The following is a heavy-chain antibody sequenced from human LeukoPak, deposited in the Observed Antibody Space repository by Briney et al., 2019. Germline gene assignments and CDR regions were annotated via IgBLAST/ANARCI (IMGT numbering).Heavy chain of an antibody. V-gene: IGHV3-30*04. CDR1: GFTFSSYA. CDR3: AKSRGSYWVPEFDY. Sequence: GGSLRLSCAASGFTFSSYAMHWVRQAPGKGLEWVALIPYDGSNKYYADSVKGRFTVSRDNSKNTLYLQMNSLRAEDTAIYYCAKSRGSYWVPEFDYWGQGTLVTVSS. J-gene: IGHJ4*02. D-gene: IGHD1-26*01. CDR2: IPYDGSNK.